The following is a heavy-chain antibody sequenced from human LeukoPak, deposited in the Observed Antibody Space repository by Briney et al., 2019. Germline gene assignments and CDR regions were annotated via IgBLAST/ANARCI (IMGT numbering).Heavy chain of an antibody. CDR2: INHSGST. CDR3: ARGTTVVTYAFDY. D-gene: IGHD4-23*01. J-gene: IGHJ4*02. Sequence: SETLSLTCAVYGGSFSGYYWSWIRQPPGKGLEWIGEINHSGSTNYNPSLKSRVTISVDTSKIQFSLKLSSVTAADTAVYYCARGTTVVTYAFDYWGQGTLVTVSS. V-gene: IGHV4-34*01. CDR1: GGSFSGYY.